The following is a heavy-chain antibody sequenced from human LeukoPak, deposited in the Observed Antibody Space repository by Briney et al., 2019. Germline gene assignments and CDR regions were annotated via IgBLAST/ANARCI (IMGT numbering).Heavy chain of an antibody. CDR2: TYYTSKWNT. D-gene: IGHD6-25*01. J-gene: IGHJ3*01. CDR3: ARGRASAFDV. CDR1: GGSVSTSGVA. V-gene: IGHV6-1*01. Sequence: SQTLPLTCPISGGSVSTSGVAWHWVRQSPSRALEWLGRTYYTSKWNTEYAVSVKSRIVVNPDTSKNQFSLQLNSVASECTAVYYCARGRASAFDVWGQGTMVIVSS.